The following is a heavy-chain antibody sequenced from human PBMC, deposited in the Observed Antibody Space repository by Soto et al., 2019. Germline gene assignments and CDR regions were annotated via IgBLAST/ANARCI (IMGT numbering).Heavy chain of an antibody. V-gene: IGHV3-64*04. CDR3: AREGGVRGWYWGGDY. CDR1: GFSFNSYA. J-gene: IGHJ4*02. Sequence: VQLVESGGDLVQPGGSLRLSCSASGFSFNSYAMHWVRQAPRKGLEWVSAIATNGERTFYAESVNGRFTVSRDNSKNTLYLQMNSLRAEDTALYYCAREGGVRGWYWGGDYWGQGTPVTVSS. CDR2: IATNGERT. D-gene: IGHD6-19*01.